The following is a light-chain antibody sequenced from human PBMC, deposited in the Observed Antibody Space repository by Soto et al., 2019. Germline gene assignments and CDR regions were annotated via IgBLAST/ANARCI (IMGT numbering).Light chain of an antibody. CDR2: GAS. J-gene: IGKJ2*01. CDR3: PKYNSAPRT. V-gene: IGKV1-27*01. Sequence: DIQMTQSPSSLSAYVGDRVTITCRASQGIGNYLAWYQQKPGRVPNLLIYGASTLPSGVPSRFSGSGSGTDFTLTISSLQPEDFATDYCPKYNSAPRTFGQGPKLEIK. CDR1: QGIGNY.